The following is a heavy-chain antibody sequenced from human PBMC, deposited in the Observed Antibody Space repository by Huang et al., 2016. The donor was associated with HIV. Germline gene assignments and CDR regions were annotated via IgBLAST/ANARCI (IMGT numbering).Heavy chain of an antibody. J-gene: IGHJ4*02. CDR2: ISYDGSNK. Sequence: VQLVESGGGVVQPGRSLRLACASSGFSFSTSGLHWVRQAPGKGLEWVAVISYDGSNKYYAHSVKGRFTISRDTSENKVYLQMNSLRHEDTAVYYCAKDGVDEEWDIDYWGQGTLVTVSS. CDR3: AKDGVDEEWDIDY. V-gene: IGHV3-30*18. CDR1: GFSFSTSG. D-gene: IGHD1-26*01.